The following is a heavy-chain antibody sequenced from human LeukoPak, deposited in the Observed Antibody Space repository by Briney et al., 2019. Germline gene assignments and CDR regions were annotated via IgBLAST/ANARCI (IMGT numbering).Heavy chain of an antibody. CDR1: GFTVSSNY. D-gene: IGHD1-26*01. J-gene: IGHJ4*02. Sequence: GGSLRLSCAASGFTVSSNYMSWVRQAPGKGLEWGSVIYSGGSTYYADSVKGRFTISRDNSKNTLYLQMNSLRAEDTPVYYCARDGPEWEPLNTGFDYWGQGTLVTVSS. V-gene: IGHV3-66*01. CDR3: ARDGPEWEPLNTGFDY. CDR2: IYSGGST.